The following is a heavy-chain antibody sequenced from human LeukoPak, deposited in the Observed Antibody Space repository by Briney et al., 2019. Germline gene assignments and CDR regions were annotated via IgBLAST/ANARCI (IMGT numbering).Heavy chain of an antibody. CDR3: ARTIPEFDY. CDR1: GGSISSYY. CDR2: IYSSGNT. Sequence: SETLSLTCTVSGGSISSYYWSWIRQPPGKGLEWIGYIYSSGNTNYNPSLKSRVTISVDTSKNQFSLKLRSVTAADTAVCYCARTIPEFDYWGQGTLVTVSS. J-gene: IGHJ4*02. V-gene: IGHV4-59*08. D-gene: IGHD1-14*01.